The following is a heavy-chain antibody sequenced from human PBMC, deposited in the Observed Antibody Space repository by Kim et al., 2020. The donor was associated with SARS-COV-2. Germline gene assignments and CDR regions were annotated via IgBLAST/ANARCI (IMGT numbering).Heavy chain of an antibody. D-gene: IGHD3-3*01. V-gene: IGHV3-73*01. Sequence: GGSLRLSCAASGFTFSGSAMHWVRQASGKGLEWVGRIRSKANSYATAYAASVKGRFTISRDDSKNTAYLQMNSLKTEDTAVYYCTRPNSITIFGVVIRSGPFDYWGQGTLVTVSS. CDR1: GFTFSGSA. J-gene: IGHJ4*02. CDR3: TRPNSITIFGVVIRSGPFDY. CDR2: IRSKANSYAT.